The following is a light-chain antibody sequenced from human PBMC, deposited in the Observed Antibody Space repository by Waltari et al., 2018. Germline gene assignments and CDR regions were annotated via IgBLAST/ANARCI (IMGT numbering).Light chain of an antibody. J-gene: IGLJ2*01. V-gene: IGLV2-14*01. CDR2: EVS. CDR3: SSYASSSTLL. Sequence: QSALTQPASVSGSPGQSITISCTGTSNDVGGSNYVSWYQQHPGKAPKLMIYEVSNRPSGVSNRFSGSKSGNTASLTISGLQAEDEADYYCSSYASSSTLLFGGGTKLTVL. CDR1: SNDVGGSNY.